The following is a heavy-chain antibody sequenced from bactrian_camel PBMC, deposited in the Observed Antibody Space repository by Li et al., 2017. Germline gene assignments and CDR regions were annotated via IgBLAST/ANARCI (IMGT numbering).Heavy chain of an antibody. J-gene: IGHJ7*01. CDR2: IRTGYPFTS. CDR1: GATAGRHC. Sequence: QLVESGGGSVQAGGSLRLSCAASGATAGRHCMAWFRQVPGKERVTVASIRTGYPFTSDYHASVEGRFTISQDNAKNAVYLQMDSLQPEDTATYYCLADDLCLEWAGLTYYPMDDPDYWGKGTQVTVS. D-gene: IGHD2*01. V-gene: IGHV3S25*01.